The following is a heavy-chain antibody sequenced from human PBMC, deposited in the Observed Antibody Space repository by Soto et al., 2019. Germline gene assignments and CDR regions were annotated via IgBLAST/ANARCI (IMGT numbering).Heavy chain of an antibody. D-gene: IGHD3-22*01. V-gene: IGHV3-23*01. CDR2: ISGSASST. J-gene: IGHJ4*02. Sequence: PGGSMRLSCAASGFTFSTYAMSWVRQAPGKGLQWVSTISGSASSTYYADSVKGRFTISRDNSKNTLYLQMNSLRAEDTAVYYCAKARYYDSSGYHDYWGQGTLGTVSS. CDR1: GFTFSTYA. CDR3: AKARYYDSSGYHDY.